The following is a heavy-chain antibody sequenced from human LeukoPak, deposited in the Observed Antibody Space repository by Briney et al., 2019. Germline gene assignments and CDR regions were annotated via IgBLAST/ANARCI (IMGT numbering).Heavy chain of an antibody. Sequence: GGFLRLSCAASGFTFNYYAMNWVRQAPGKGLEWVSAILGGGDTTSYADSVKGRFTISRDNSKNTLYLQMDSLRADDTAKYYCAKDSPVATWWGQGTLVTVSS. CDR2: ILGGGDTT. CDR3: AKDSPVATW. V-gene: IGHV3-23*01. D-gene: IGHD1-26*01. J-gene: IGHJ4*02. CDR1: GFTFNYYA.